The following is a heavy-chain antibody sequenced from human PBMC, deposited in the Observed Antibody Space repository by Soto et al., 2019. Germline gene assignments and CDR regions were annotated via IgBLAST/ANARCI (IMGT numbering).Heavy chain of an antibody. CDR3: ARTLPSGCSDS. CDR1: GGSLTSYY. CDR2: IYYSGTT. V-gene: IGHV4-59*01. D-gene: IGHD6-19*01. J-gene: IGHJ4*02. Sequence: SETLSLTCTVSGGSLTSYYWSWFRLPPGKGLEWIAYIYYSGTTNYNPSLKSRVTISVDTPKNQFSLGLTSVTAADTAVYYCARTLPSGCSDSWGQGTLVTVS.